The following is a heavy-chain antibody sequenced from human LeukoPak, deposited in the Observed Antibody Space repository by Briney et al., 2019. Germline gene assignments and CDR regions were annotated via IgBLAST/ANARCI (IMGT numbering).Heavy chain of an antibody. CDR2: ISGSGGST. J-gene: IGHJ4*02. D-gene: IGHD3-22*01. CDR3: ALAFYYDRSGFTYFDL. Sequence: GGSLRLSCAASGFTFSSYAMTWVRQAPGKGLEWVSGISGSGGSTYYADSVKGRFTISRDNSKNTLYLQMNSLRAEDTAVYYCALAFYYDRSGFTYFDLWGQGTLVTVSS. V-gene: IGHV3-23*01. CDR1: GFTFSSYA.